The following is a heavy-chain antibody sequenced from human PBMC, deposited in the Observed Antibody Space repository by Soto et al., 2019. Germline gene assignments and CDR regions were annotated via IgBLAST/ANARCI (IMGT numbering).Heavy chain of an antibody. CDR1: GFTFSSYS. Sequence: EVQLVESGGGLVKPGGSPRLSCAASGFTFSSYSMNWVRQAPGKGLEWVSSISSSSSYIYYADSVKGRFTISRDNAKNSLYLQMNSLRAEDTAVYYCARAPEFCSSTSCRYYGMDVWGQGTTVTVSS. CDR3: ARAPEFCSSTSCRYYGMDV. V-gene: IGHV3-21*01. D-gene: IGHD2-2*01. CDR2: ISSSSSYI. J-gene: IGHJ6*02.